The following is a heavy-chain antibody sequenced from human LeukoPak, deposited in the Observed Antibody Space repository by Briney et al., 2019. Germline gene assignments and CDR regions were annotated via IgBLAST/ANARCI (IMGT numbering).Heavy chain of an antibody. D-gene: IGHD6-19*01. CDR3: AKSSGWSRFEY. V-gene: IGHV4-59*01. Sequence: SETLSLTCTVSGGSISNYYWSWIRQPPGKGLEWIGYIHYSGSTDYNPSLRSRVTISVDTSKNQFSLKLSSVTAADTAVYYCAKSSGWSRFEYWGQGTLVTVSS. CDR1: GGSISNYY. J-gene: IGHJ4*02. CDR2: IHYSGST.